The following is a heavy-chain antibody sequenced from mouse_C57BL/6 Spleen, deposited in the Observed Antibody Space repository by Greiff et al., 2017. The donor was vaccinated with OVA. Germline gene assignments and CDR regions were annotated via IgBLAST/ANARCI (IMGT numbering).Heavy chain of an antibody. CDR2: ISYDGSN. J-gene: IGHJ2*01. Sequence: EVKLMESGPGLVKPSQSLSLTCSVTGYSITSGYYWNWIRQFPGNKLEWMGYISYDGSNNYNPSLKNRISITRDTSKNQFFLKLNSVTTEDTATYYCARGDWDGGYYFDYWGQGTTLTVSS. V-gene: IGHV3-6*01. CDR1: GYSITSGYY. CDR3: ARGDWDGGYYFDY. D-gene: IGHD4-1*01.